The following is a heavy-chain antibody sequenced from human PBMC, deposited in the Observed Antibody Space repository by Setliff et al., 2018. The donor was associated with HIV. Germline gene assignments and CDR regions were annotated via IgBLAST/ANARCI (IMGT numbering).Heavy chain of an antibody. CDR2: INHDRTT. CDR1: GYSISSGYY. Sequence: SETLSLTCTVSGYSISSGYYWGWIRQPPGKGLEWIGEINHDRTTNYNPSLKSRVTISVDTSKNQFSLTLNSVTAADTAVYYCARAEMATIVAFDIWGQGTMVTVSS. J-gene: IGHJ3*02. V-gene: IGHV4-38-2*02. CDR3: ARAEMATIVAFDI. D-gene: IGHD5-12*01.